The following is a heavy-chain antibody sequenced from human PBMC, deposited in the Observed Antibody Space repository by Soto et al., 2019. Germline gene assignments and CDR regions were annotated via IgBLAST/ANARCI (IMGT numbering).Heavy chain of an antibody. Sequence: SETLSLTCTVSGGSISSYYWSWIRQPPGKGLEWIGYIYYSGSTNYNPSLKSRVTISVDTSKNQFSLKLSSVTAADTAVYYCARDQGVYDSSGYYPRGAFDIWGQGTMVTVSS. J-gene: IGHJ3*02. CDR2: IYYSGST. D-gene: IGHD3-22*01. CDR1: GGSISSYY. V-gene: IGHV4-59*01. CDR3: ARDQGVYDSSGYYPRGAFDI.